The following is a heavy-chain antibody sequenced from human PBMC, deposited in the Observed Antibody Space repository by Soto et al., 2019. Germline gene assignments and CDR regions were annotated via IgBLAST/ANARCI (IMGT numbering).Heavy chain of an antibody. CDR3: ASEGYFSSTSCHASEYYYYMDV. CDR2: IWYDGSNK. D-gene: IGHD2-2*01. CDR1: GFTFSSYG. V-gene: IGHV3-33*01. J-gene: IGHJ6*03. Sequence: GGSLRLSCAASGFTFSSYGMHWVRQAPGKGLEWVAVIWYDGSNKYYADSVKGRFTISRDNSKNTLYLQMNSLRAEDTAVYYCASEGYFSSTSCHASEYYYYMDVWGKGTTVTVSS.